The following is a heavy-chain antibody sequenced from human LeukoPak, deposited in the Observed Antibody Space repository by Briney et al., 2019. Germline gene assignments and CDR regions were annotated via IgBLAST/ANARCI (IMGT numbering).Heavy chain of an antibody. V-gene: IGHV4-4*07. CDR2: IYASGST. Sequence: SETLSLTCTVSGDSISSYYWSWIRQPAGKGLEWLGRIYASGSTNYNPSLKSRVTISLDTSKNQFSLNLSSVTAADTAVYYCARKALPGNWFDPWGQGTLVTVSS. CDR3: ARKALPGNWFDP. CDR1: GDSISSYY. J-gene: IGHJ5*02.